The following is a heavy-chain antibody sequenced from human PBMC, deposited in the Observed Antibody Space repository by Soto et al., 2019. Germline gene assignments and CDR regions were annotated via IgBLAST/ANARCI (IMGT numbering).Heavy chain of an antibody. CDR1: GFSFSDYY. CDR3: ARDNRRCWNGYYRRYDYYGMDV. Sequence: HVQLVESGGGLVEPGGSLRLSCAASGFSFSDYYVNWIRQAPGKGLEWISYTGRSLYPIYYAHSVKGRFSISRASAKNPVFLQMYSLTVEDTAVYYSARDNRRCWNGYYRRYDYYGMDVWGRGTRVIVSS. CDR2: TGRSLYPI. J-gene: IGHJ6*02. V-gene: IGHV3-11*01. D-gene: IGHD3-3*01.